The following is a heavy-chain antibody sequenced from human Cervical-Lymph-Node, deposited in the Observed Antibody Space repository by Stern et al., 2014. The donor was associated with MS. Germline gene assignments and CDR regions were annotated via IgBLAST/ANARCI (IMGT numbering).Heavy chain of an antibody. CDR3: ARLDCSGGSCYSGDFDY. D-gene: IGHD2-15*01. Sequence: VQMVESGAEVKKPGESLKISCKGSGYNFTSYWIGWVRQMPGKGLEWMGIIYPGDSDTRYSPSFQGQVTISADKSTSTAYLQWSSLKASDTAMYYCARLDCSGGSCYSGDFDYWGQGTLVTVSS. CDR2: IYPGDSDT. J-gene: IGHJ4*02. V-gene: IGHV5-51*01. CDR1: GYNFTSYW.